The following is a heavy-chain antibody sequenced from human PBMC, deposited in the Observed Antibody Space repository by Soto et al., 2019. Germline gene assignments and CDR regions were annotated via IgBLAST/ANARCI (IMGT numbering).Heavy chain of an antibody. D-gene: IGHD3-22*01. V-gene: IGHV1-69*13. J-gene: IGHJ4*02. CDR1: GGTFSSYA. CDR3: ARGYYDSSGQYYFDY. CDR2: IIPIFGTA. Sequence: SVKVSCKASGGTFSSYAISWVRQAPGQGLEWMGGIIPIFGTANYAQKFQGRVTITADESTSTAYMELSSLRSEDTAVYYCARGYYDSSGQYYFDYWGQGTLVIVSS.